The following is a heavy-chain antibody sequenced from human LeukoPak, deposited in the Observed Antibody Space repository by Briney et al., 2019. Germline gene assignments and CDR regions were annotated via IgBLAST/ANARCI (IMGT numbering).Heavy chain of an antibody. D-gene: IGHD6-13*01. CDR1: GGSISSYY. CDR2: IYTSGST. Sequence: SETLSLTCTVSGGSISSYYWSWIRQPAGKGLEWIGRIYTSGSTNYNPSLKGRVTTSVDTSKNQFSLKLSSVTAADTAVYYCARDLVAAGVANWFDPWGQGTLVTVSS. J-gene: IGHJ5*02. CDR3: ARDLVAAGVANWFDP. V-gene: IGHV4-4*07.